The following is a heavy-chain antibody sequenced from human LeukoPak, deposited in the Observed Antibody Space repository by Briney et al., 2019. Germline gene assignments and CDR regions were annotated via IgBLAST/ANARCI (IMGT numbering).Heavy chain of an antibody. D-gene: IGHD3-16*01. CDR2: IYHSGST. Sequence: SETLSLTCTVSGYSISSGYYWGWIRQPPGKGLEWIGSIYHSGSTYYNPSLKSRVTISVDTSKNQFSLKLSSVTAADTAVYYCARSVRFSAFDIWGQGTMVTVSS. CDR1: GYSISSGYY. V-gene: IGHV4-38-2*02. J-gene: IGHJ3*02. CDR3: ARSVRFSAFDI.